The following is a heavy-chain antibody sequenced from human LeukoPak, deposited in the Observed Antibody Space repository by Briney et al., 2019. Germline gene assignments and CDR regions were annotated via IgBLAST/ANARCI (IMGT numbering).Heavy chain of an antibody. CDR1: GGSISSYY. V-gene: IGHV4-59*01. Sequence: SETLSLTCTVSGGSISSYYWSWIRQPPGKGLEWIGYIYYSGTTNYNPSLKGRVAISVDTSKNQFSLKLSSVTAADTAVYYCARGVYIAAAQYGYWGRGTLVTVSS. D-gene: IGHD6-13*01. CDR3: ARGVYIAAAQYGY. CDR2: IYYSGTT. J-gene: IGHJ4*02.